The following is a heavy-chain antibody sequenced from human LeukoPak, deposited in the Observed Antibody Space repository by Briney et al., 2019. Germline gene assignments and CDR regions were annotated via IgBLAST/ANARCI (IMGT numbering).Heavy chain of an antibody. D-gene: IGHD6-19*01. V-gene: IGHV3-7*01. CDR1: GFTFSSYW. J-gene: IGHJ6*03. CDR3: ARDRVWQWLVRDYYYYMDV. Sequence: PGGSLRLSCAASGFTFSSYWMSWVRQAPGKGLEWVANIKQDGSEKYYVDLVKGRFTISRDNAKNSLYLQMNSLRAEDTAVYYCARDRVWQWLVRDYYYYMDVWGKGTTVTVSS. CDR2: IKQDGSEK.